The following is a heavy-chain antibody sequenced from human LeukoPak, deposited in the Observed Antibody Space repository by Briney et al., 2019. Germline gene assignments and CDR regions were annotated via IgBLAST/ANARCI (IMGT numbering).Heavy chain of an antibody. V-gene: IGHV1-69*04. CDR3: ASGYSYGYDRFFDY. CDR1: GGTFSSCA. J-gene: IGHJ4*02. D-gene: IGHD5-18*01. Sequence: SVKVSCKASGGTFSSCAISWVRQAPGQGLEWMGRIIPILGIANYAQKFQGRVTITADKSTSTAYMELSSLRSEDTAVYYCASGYSYGYDRFFDYWGQGTLVTVSS. CDR2: IIPILGIA.